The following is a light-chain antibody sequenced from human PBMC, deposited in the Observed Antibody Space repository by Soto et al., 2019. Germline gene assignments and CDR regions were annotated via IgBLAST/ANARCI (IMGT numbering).Light chain of an antibody. V-gene: IGLV2-23*02. CDR2: EVS. Sequence: QSALTQPASVSGSPGQSITISCTGTSSDVGSYNLVSWYQQHPGKAPKLMIYEVSQRPSGVSNRFSGSKSGNTASLTISGLQAEDEADYYCCSYAGSSTPHYVFGTGTKVTVL. CDR1: SSDVGSYNL. CDR3: CSYAGSSTPHYV. J-gene: IGLJ1*01.